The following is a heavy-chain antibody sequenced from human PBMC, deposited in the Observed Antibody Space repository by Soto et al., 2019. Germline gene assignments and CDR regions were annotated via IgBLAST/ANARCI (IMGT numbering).Heavy chain of an antibody. D-gene: IGHD6-6*01. CDR3: TTSTLLKYSSPRP. J-gene: IGHJ5*02. V-gene: IGHV3-15*07. CDR2: IKSKTDGGTT. Sequence: SVSNAWMNWVRQAPGKGLEWVGRIKSKTDGGTTDYAAPVQGRFTISRDDSKNTQYLQMNSLKTEDTAVYYCTTSTLLKYSSPRPWGQGTLVTVSS. CDR1: SVSNAW.